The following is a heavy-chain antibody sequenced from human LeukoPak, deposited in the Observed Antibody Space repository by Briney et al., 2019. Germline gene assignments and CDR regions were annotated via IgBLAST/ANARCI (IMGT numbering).Heavy chain of an antibody. CDR3: AREWGDY. Sequence: ASVKVSCKASGYTFTGYYMHWVRQATGQGLEWMGWMNPNSGDTGYAQKFQGRVTITRNTSISTAYMEVSSLRSEDTAVYYCAREWGDYWGQGTLATVSS. CDR2: MNPNSGDT. D-gene: IGHD3-16*01. V-gene: IGHV1-8*03. CDR1: GYTFTGYY. J-gene: IGHJ4*02.